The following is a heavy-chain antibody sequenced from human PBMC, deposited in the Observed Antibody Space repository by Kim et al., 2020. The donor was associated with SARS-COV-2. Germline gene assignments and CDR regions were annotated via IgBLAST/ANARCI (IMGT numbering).Heavy chain of an antibody. Sequence: GGSLRLSCAASGFTFSSYAMHWVRQAPGKGLEWVAVISYDGSNKYYADSVKGRFTISRDNSKNTLYLQMNSLRAEDTAVYYCASGTVRYFDWIDAFDIWGQGTMVTVSS. CDR1: GFTFSSYA. D-gene: IGHD3-9*01. CDR3: ASGTVRYFDWIDAFDI. J-gene: IGHJ3*02. V-gene: IGHV3-30*04. CDR2: ISYDGSNK.